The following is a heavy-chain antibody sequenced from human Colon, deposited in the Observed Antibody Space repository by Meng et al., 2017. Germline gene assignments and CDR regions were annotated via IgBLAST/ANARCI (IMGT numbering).Heavy chain of an antibody. CDR1: GYSFTNYD. Sequence: QVQLVQSGAEVKKPGASAKVSCKTSGYSFTNYDIGWVRQAPGQGLEWVGSITPYNGNAKSSQKFQGRVTMTTDTSTSTAYLELRSLRSDDTAVYFCARDRLNYWFDPWGQGTLVTVSS. D-gene: IGHD5-24*01. CDR2: ITPYNGNA. V-gene: IGHV1-18*01. CDR3: ARDRLNYWFDP. J-gene: IGHJ5*02.